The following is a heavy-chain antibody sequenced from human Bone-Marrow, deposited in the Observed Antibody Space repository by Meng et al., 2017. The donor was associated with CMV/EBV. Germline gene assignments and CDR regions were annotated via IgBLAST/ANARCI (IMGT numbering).Heavy chain of an antibody. CDR2: INHSGST. CDR1: GGSFSGYY. D-gene: IGHD1-26*01. CDR3: ARERRFSGTYSDFDY. J-gene: IGHJ4*02. V-gene: IGHV4-34*01. Sequence: QTLSLTCAVYGGSFSGYYWSWIRQPPGKGLEWIGEINHSGSTNYNPSLKSRLTISVHTSQNQFSLWLTSVTAADTAIYYCARERRFSGTYSDFDYWGRGTLVTVSS.